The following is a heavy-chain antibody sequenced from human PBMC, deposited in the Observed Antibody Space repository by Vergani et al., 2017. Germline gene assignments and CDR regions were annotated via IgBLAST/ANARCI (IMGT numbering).Heavy chain of an antibody. CDR1: GYTFTSYG. V-gene: IGHV1-18*04. CDR3: ARTKAYCGGDCYLAPDAF. Sequence: QVQLVQSGAEVKKPGASVKVSCKASGYTFTSYGISWVRQAPGQGLEWMGWISAYNGNTNYAQKLQGRVTMTTGTSTSTAYMELRSLRSDDTAVYYCARTKAYCGGDCYLAPDAFWGQGTMVTVSS. J-gene: IGHJ3*01. CDR2: ISAYNGNT. D-gene: IGHD2-21*02.